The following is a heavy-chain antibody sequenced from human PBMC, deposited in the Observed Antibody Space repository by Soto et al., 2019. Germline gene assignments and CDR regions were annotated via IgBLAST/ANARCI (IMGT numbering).Heavy chain of an antibody. CDR2: IIPIFGTA. CDR3: ARVAWNYDLAWFDP. CDR1: GGTFSSYA. D-gene: IGHD1-7*01. J-gene: IGHJ5*02. Sequence: SVKVSCKASGGTFSSYAISWVRQAPGQGLEWMGGIIPIFGTANYAQKFQGRVTITADESTSTAYMELSSLRSEDTAVCYCARVAWNYDLAWFDPWGQGTLVTVSS. V-gene: IGHV1-69*13.